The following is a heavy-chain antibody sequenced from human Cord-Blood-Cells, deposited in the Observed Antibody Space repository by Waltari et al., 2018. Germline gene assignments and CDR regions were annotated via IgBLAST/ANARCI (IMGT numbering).Heavy chain of an antibody. Sequence: EVQLVESGGGLVQPGGSLRLSCAASGFTVSSNYMSWVRQAPGKGLEWVSVIYSGGSTYYADSVKGRFTISRHNSKNTLYLQMNSLRAEDTAVYYCASSDDYYYYYMDVWGKGTTVTVSS. CDR2: IYSGGST. CDR1: GFTVSSNY. J-gene: IGHJ6*03. V-gene: IGHV3-53*04. CDR3: ASSDDYYYYYMDV.